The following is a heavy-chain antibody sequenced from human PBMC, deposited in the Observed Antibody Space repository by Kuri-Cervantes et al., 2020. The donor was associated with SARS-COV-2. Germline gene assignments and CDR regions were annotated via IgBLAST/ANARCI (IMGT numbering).Heavy chain of an antibody. Sequence: SVKVSCKASVGTFSSYPISWVRQAPGQGLEWMGGIIPIFDSANYAQKFQGRVTITADESTSTAYMELSSLRSEDTAVYYCARGNIARAGGVDYWGQGTLVTVSS. CDR2: IIPIFDSA. J-gene: IGHJ4*02. D-gene: IGHD1/OR15-1a*01. CDR1: VGTFSSYP. CDR3: ARGNIARAGGVDY. V-gene: IGHV1-69*13.